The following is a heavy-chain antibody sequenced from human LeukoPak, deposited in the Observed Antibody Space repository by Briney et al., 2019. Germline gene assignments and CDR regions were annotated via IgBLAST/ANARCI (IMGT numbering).Heavy chain of an antibody. CDR2: INWNGGST. J-gene: IGHJ6*03. V-gene: IGHV3-20*04. CDR1: GFTFYDYA. D-gene: IGHD6-13*01. Sequence: PGGSLTLSCSASGFTFYDYAMHCLRQAPGKGLEYFSDINWNGGSTDYADPVKGRFNISRDKAKISLYLQMNSLRAEDTALYYCERLGAAGIPYYYYMDVWGKGTTVIVSS. CDR3: ERLGAAGIPYYYYMDV.